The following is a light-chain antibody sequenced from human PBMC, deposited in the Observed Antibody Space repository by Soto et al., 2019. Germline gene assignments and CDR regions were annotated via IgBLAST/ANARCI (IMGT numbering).Light chain of an antibody. V-gene: IGKV3-15*01. Sequence: ERVMTQSPATLSVSPGERATLSCRASQNIDINLAWYQQKPGQAPRLLIYGASTRATGLPGRFSGSGSGTEFTLTISSLQFEDFAVYYCQQYNNCPYTFGQGTKLEIK. CDR2: GAS. J-gene: IGKJ2*01. CDR3: QQYNNCPYT. CDR1: QNIDIN.